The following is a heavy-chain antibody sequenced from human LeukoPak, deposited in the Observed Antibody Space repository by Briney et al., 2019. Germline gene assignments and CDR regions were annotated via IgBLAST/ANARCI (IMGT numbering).Heavy chain of an antibody. CDR2: INPNSGGT. CDR3: ARSSGAEGGPDY. D-gene: IGHD3-22*01. CDR1: GYTFTGYY. Sequence: GASVKVSCNASGYTFTGYYMHWVRQAPGQGLEWMGWINPNSGGTNYAQKFQGRVTMTRDTSISTAYMELSRLKASDTAMYYCARSSGAEGGPDYWGQGTLVTVSS. J-gene: IGHJ4*02. V-gene: IGHV1-2*02.